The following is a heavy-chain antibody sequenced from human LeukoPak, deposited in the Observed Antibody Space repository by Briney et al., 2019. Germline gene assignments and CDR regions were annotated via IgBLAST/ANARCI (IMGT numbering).Heavy chain of an antibody. CDR2: ISQSEGT. V-gene: IGHV4-34*01. CDR3: ATGGDRSKIET. J-gene: IGHJ4*02. D-gene: IGHD2-21*01. Sequence: SETLSLTCAVYGGLFSGYYCNWVRQSPGRGLEWIGEISQSEGTNYNPSLKSRVSISPDTSNGQISLKLRSVTAADTAIYYCATGGDRSKIETWGQGTLVTVSS. CDR1: GGLFSGYY.